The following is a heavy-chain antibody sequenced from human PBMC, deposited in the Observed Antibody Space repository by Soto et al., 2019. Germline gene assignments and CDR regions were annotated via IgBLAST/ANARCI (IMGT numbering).Heavy chain of an antibody. CDR1: GYTFSRHG. CDR2: ISAHNGNT. V-gene: IGHV1-18*01. J-gene: IGHJ4*02. Sequence: QVQLVQSGVEVKKPGASVKVSCETSGYTFSRHGINWVRRAPGQGLEWMAWISAHNGNTKYAEKFQGRISVTIETATTTAYMELRSVYSDDTAVYYCGRERLNSNSWYVVDYWGQGTPVIVSS. D-gene: IGHD5-12*01. CDR3: GRERLNSNSWYVVDY.